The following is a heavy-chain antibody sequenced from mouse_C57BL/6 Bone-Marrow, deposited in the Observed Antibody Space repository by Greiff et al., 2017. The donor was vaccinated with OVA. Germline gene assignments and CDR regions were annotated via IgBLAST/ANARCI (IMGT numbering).Heavy chain of an antibody. J-gene: IGHJ3*01. CDR3: ARDTTVVAPFAY. CDR1: GYAFSSSW. V-gene: IGHV1-82*01. CDR2: IYPGDGDT. Sequence: VKLVESGPELVKPGASVKISCKASGYAFSSSWMNWVKQRPGKGLEWIGRIYPGDGDTNYNGKFKGKATLTADKSSSTAYMQLSSLTSEDSAVYFCARDTTVVAPFAYWGQGTLVTVSA. D-gene: IGHD1-1*01.